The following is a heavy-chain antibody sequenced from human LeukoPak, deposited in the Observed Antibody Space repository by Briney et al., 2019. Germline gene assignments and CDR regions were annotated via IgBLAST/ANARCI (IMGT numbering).Heavy chain of an antibody. CDR3: ARDRYYDFWSGYPPYYYYYYMDV. V-gene: IGHV3-7*01. D-gene: IGHD3-3*01. CDR2: IKKDGSEK. J-gene: IGHJ6*03. CDR1: GFTFSSYW. Sequence: SGGSLRLSCAASGFTFSSYWMSWVRQAPGKGLEWVANIKKDGSEKYYVDSVKGRFTISRDNAKNSLYLQMHSLRAEDTAVYYCARDRYYDFWSGYPPYYYYYYMDVWGKGTTVTVSS.